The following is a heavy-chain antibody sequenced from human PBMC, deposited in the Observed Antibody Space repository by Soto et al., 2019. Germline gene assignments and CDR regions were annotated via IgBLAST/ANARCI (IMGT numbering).Heavy chain of an antibody. D-gene: IGHD2-15*01. J-gene: IGHJ3*02. CDR1: GFTFDDFG. CDR2: ISWNSISI. V-gene: IGHV3-9*01. CDR3: AKSTGVVTSFAPFDI. Sequence: GGSLRLSCAASGFTFDDFGMHWVRQPPGKGLEWVSGISWNSISIAYADSVKGRFTISRDNDKNSLYLEMNSLRTEDTALYYCAKSTGVVTSFAPFDIWGQGTMVTVSS.